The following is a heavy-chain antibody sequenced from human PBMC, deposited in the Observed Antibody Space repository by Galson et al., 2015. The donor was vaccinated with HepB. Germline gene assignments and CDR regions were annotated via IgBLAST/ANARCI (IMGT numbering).Heavy chain of an antibody. J-gene: IGHJ4*02. CDR3: ARDPNVDTAMGNYYFDY. CDR1: GYTFTSYG. Sequence: SVKVSCKASGYTFTSYGISWVRQAPGQGLEWMGWISAYNGNTNYAQKLQGRVTMTTDTSTSTAYMELRSLRSDDTAVYYCARDPNVDTAMGNYYFDYWGQGTLVTVSS. V-gene: IGHV1-18*01. D-gene: IGHD5-18*01. CDR2: ISAYNGNT.